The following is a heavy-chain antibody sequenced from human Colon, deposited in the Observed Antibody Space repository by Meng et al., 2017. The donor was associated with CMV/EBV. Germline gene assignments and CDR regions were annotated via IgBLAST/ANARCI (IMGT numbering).Heavy chain of an antibody. V-gene: IGHV3-21*01. D-gene: IGHD4/OR15-4a*01. CDR2: IASHKSQI. Sequence: GESLKISCAASGFTLSNYWMHWVRQAPGKGLEWVSSIASHKSQIYYADSVKGRFTISRDDAQNSLFLQMNRLRAEDTAVYYCARGADFDFWGQGTLVTVSS. CDR3: ARGADFDF. CDR1: GFTLSNYW. J-gene: IGHJ4*02.